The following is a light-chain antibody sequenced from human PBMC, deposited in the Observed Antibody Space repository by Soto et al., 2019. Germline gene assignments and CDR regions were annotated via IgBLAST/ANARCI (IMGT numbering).Light chain of an antibody. V-gene: IGLV1-40*01. J-gene: IGLJ3*02. CDR3: SSFTIVSTLV. Sequence: QSVLTQPPSVSGAPGQRVTISCTGSSSNIGAGYDVHWYQQFPGKAPKLLIYGYINRPSGVPDRFSGSKSGTSPYLAITGLQAEDEADYYCSSFTIVSTLVFGGGTKLTVL. CDR2: GYI. CDR1: SSNIGAGYD.